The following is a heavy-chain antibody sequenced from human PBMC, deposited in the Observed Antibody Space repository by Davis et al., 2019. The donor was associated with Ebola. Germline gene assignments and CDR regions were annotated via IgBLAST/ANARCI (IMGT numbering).Heavy chain of an antibody. CDR1: GFTFSSNS. CDR2: IRDSGGRT. D-gene: IGHD3-22*01. V-gene: IGHV3-23*01. J-gene: IGHJ4*02. Sequence: GESLKISCAASGFTFSSNSLARVRLAQVPCLDSVSDIRDSGGRTYYADSVKGRFTISRDNSKNTLYLQMHSLGVEDTAVNYCAKDYYDSSGGYFEYWGQGTLVIVSS. CDR3: AKDYYDSSGGYFEY.